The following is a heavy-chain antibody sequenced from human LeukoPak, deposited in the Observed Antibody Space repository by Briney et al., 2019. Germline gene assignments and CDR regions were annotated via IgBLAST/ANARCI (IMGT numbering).Heavy chain of an antibody. CDR2: IGNTGRTI. CDR3: VRDADGGNSWFDT. V-gene: IGHV3-48*03. CDR1: GFRLSSYE. D-gene: IGHD4-23*01. J-gene: IGHJ5*02. Sequence: GGSLRLSCAASGFRLSSYEMNWVRQAPGRGLEWVSYIGNTGRTIYYVDSVKGRFTISRDNAKNSLYLQMNSLRAEDTALYYCVRDADGGNSWFDTWGQGTLVTVSS.